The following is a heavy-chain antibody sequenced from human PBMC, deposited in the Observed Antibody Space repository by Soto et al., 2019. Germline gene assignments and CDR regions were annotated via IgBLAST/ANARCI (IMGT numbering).Heavy chain of an antibody. CDR1: GGSISSSNW. CDR3: ARVGIVGATGRKDAFDI. J-gene: IGHJ3*02. Sequence: QVQLQESGPGLVKPSGTLSLTCAVSGGSISSSNWWSWVRQPPGKGLEWIGEIYHSGSTNYNPSLQSRVTISVDKSKNQFSLKLSSVTAADTAVYYCARVGIVGATGRKDAFDIWGQGTMVTVSS. V-gene: IGHV4-4*02. D-gene: IGHD1-26*01. CDR2: IYHSGST.